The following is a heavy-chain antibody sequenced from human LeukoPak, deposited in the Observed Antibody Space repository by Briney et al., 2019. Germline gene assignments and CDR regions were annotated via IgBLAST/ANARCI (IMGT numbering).Heavy chain of an antibody. Sequence: GRPLRLSCAASGFTFSSYGMHWVRQAPGKGLEWVAVISYDGSNKYYADSVKGRFTISRDNSKNTLYLQMNSLRAEDTAVYYCARDPRSPYYYDSSGYYARNSVAFDIWGQGTMVTVSS. J-gene: IGHJ3*02. V-gene: IGHV3-30*19. CDR3: ARDPRSPYYYDSSGYYARNSVAFDI. D-gene: IGHD3-22*01. CDR1: GFTFSSYG. CDR2: ISYDGSNK.